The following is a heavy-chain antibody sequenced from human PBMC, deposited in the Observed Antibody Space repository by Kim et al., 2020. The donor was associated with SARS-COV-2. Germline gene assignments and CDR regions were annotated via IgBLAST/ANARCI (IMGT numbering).Heavy chain of an antibody. J-gene: IGHJ4*02. CDR1: GYIFRHYW. D-gene: IGHD3-3*02. V-gene: IGHV5-51*01. CDR2: IYPLDSNT. Sequence: GASLKISCQTSGYIFRHYWIAWVRHIPGRGLEWMGLIYPLDSNTKYNPSFEGQITMSVDKSTDTAYLQWSSLKASDSAIYYCARPRISSSLYPFDSWGRGTLVTVSS. CDR3: ARPRISSSLYPFDS.